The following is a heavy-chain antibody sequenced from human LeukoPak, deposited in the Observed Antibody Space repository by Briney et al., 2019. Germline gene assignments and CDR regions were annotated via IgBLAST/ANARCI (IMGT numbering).Heavy chain of an antibody. D-gene: IGHD2-2*01. J-gene: IGHJ6*03. CDR1: GYTFTSYA. CDR3: ATGVDIVVVPANYYYYYMDV. V-gene: IGHV7-4-1*02. Sequence: ASVKVSCKASGYTFTSYAMNWVRQAPGQGLEWMGWINTNTGNPTYAQGFTGRFVFSLDTSVSTAYLQISSLKAEDTAVYYCATGVDIVVVPANYYYYYMDVWGKGTTVTVSS. CDR2: INTNTGNP.